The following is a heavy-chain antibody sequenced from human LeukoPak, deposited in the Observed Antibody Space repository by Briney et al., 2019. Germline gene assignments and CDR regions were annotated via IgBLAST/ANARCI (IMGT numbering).Heavy chain of an antibody. J-gene: IGHJ4*02. D-gene: IGHD3-22*01. CDR3: AKDQASGVNTMIVVVLYVDY. CDR1: GFTFSSYA. Sequence: GGSLRLSCAASGFTFSSYAMSWVRQAPGKGLEWVSAISGSGGSTYYADSVKGRFTISRDNSKNTLYLQMNSLRAEDTAVYHCAKDQASGVNTMIVVVLYVDYWGQGTLVTVSS. V-gene: IGHV3-23*01. CDR2: ISGSGGST.